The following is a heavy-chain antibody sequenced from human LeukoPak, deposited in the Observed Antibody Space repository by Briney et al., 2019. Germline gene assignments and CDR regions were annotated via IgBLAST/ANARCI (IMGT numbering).Heavy chain of an antibody. J-gene: IGHJ4*02. D-gene: IGHD2-15*01. CDR3: ARDRTWSYFDY. CDR2: IWFDGTKK. Sequence: GGSLRLSCAASGFTFSSHGMHWVRQAPGKGLEGVAVIWFDGTKKYYADFVKGRFTISRDNSGNTLYLQMNSLRAEDTAVYYCARDRTWSYFDYWGQGTLVTVSS. V-gene: IGHV3-33*01. CDR1: GFTFSSHG.